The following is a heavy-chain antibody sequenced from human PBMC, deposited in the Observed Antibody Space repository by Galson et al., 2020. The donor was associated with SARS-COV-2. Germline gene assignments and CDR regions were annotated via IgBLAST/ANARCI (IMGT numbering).Heavy chain of an antibody. D-gene: IGHD2-2*02. CDR2: IYYSGST. Sequence: SETLSLTCTVSGGSISSSSYYWGWIRQPPGKGLEWIGSIYYSGSTYYNPSLKSRVTISVDTSKNQFSLKLSSVTAADTAVYYCARLLIYCSSTSCYTGWFDPWGQGTLVTVSS. V-gene: IGHV4-39*01. J-gene: IGHJ5*02. CDR1: GGSISSSSYY. CDR3: ARLLIYCSSTSCYTGWFDP.